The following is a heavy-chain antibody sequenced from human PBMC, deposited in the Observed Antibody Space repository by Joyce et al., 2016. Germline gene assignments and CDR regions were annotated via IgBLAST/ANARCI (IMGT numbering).Heavy chain of an antibody. Sequence: QVPLLESGGGVAQPGRSLRLSGAASEFAFSSHAMHWVRQAPGKGLEWVAVMSYDGSHQYYADSVRGRFTISRDNSQNTLYLQMNSLRVEDTAVYYCTRSSRTGYTAGWPDFDYWGQGTLVTVSS. CDR3: TRSSRTGYTAGWPDFDY. CDR1: EFAFSSHA. CDR2: MSYDGSHQ. D-gene: IGHD2-2*02. J-gene: IGHJ4*02. V-gene: IGHV3-30*03.